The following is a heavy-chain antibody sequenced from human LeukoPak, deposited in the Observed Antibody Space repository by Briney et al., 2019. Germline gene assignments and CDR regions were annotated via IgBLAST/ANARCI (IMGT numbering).Heavy chain of an antibody. CDR1: GGTFSSYA. V-gene: IGHV1-69*13. D-gene: IGHD4-17*01. J-gene: IGHJ5*02. CDR3: ARDYTYDYGDRIPFDP. CDR2: IIPIFGTA. Sequence: SVKVSCKASGGTFSSYAISWVRQAPGQGLEWMGGIIPIFGTANYAQKFQGRVTITADESTSTAYMELSSLRSEDTAVYYCARDYTYDYGDRIPFDPWGQGTLVTVSS.